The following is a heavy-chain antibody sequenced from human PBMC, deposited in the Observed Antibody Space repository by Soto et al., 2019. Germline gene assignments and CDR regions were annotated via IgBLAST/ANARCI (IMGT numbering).Heavy chain of an antibody. V-gene: IGHV4-4*07. CDR2: IYARGST. CDR1: GGSISSYY. Sequence: SETLSLTCTVSGGSISSYYWNWIRQPAGKGLEWIGRIYARGSTNYNPSLKSRVTMLVDTSENEFSLKLNSVTAADTAVYYCAGIGEDAYYGMDVWGQGTTVTVSS. CDR3: AGIGEDAYYGMDV. D-gene: IGHD2-21*01. J-gene: IGHJ6*02.